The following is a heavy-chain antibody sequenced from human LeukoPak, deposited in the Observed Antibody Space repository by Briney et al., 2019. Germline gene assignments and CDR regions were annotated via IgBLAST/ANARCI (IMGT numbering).Heavy chain of an antibody. CDR2: IYNSGTT. V-gene: IGHV4-59*01. J-gene: IGHJ4*02. CDR3: ARAGYGDYLGDY. Sequence: SETLSLTCTVSGGSISSYYWSWVRQPPGKGLESIAYIYNSGTTNSNPPLKTRAPISVAASTPQFSLKLTSVTAAHTAVYSCARAGYGDYLGDYCGQGTLVTVPS. CDR1: GGSISSYY. D-gene: IGHD4-17*01.